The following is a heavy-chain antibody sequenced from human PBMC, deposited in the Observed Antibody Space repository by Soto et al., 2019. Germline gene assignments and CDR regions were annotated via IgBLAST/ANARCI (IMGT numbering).Heavy chain of an antibody. D-gene: IGHD3-3*01. CDR3: ASARDEPLRFLEWLMPDY. J-gene: IGHJ4*02. CDR1: VLPFSSYS. CDR2: ISSSSSTI. Sequence: GGSMRLSCAACVLPFSSYSMNWVRQAPGKGLEWVSYISSSSSTIYYADSVKGRFTISRDNAKNSLYLQMNSLRAEDTAVYYCASARDEPLRFLEWLMPDYWGQGTLVTVSS. V-gene: IGHV3-48*01.